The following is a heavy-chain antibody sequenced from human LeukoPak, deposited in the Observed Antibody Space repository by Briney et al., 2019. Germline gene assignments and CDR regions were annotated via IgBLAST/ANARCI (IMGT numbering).Heavy chain of an antibody. CDR2: ISGGGGST. CDR1: GFIFNNYA. D-gene: IGHD5-24*01. CDR3: AKDGDAYIEYYYYYMDV. J-gene: IGHJ6*03. Sequence: GGSLRLSCAASGFIFNNYAMNWVRQAPGKGLEWVSAISGGGGSTYYADSVKGRFTISRDNSKDTLFLQMNSLRAEDTAVYFCAKDGDAYIEYYYYYMDVWGKGTTVTVSS. V-gene: IGHV3-23*01.